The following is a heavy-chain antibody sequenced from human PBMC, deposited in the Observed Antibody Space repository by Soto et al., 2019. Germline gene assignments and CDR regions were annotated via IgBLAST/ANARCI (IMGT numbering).Heavy chain of an antibody. CDR3: ARARNSVEYNWFDP. Sequence: GGSLRLSCAASGFTFSSYSMNWVRQAPGKGLEWVSYISSSSSTIYYADSVKGRFTISRDNAKNSLYLQMNSLRAEDTAVYYCARARNSVEYNWFDPWGQGTLVTVSS. CDR1: GFTFSSYS. J-gene: IGHJ5*02. D-gene: IGHD4-4*01. V-gene: IGHV3-48*04. CDR2: ISSSSSTI.